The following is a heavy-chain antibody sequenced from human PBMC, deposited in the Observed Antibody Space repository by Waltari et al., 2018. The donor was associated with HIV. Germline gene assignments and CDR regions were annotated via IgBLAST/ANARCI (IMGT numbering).Heavy chain of an antibody. V-gene: IGHV4-4*02. D-gene: IGHD3-22*01. CDR3: AREPGGYYNS. CDR1: GGSINDNRW. CDR2: IFYSGST. J-gene: IGHJ4*02. Sequence: QVQLQESGPGLVKPSGTLSLTCAVSGGSINDNRWSGWVPQPSGKGLEWIGEIFYSGSTKFNPSLKSRVTISVDKSKNQFSLNLSSVTAADTAMYYCAREPGGYYNSWGQGTLVTVSS.